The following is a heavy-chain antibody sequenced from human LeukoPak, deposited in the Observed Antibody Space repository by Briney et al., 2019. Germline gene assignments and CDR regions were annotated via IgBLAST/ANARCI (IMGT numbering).Heavy chain of an antibody. Sequence: SETLSLTCTVSGGSISSSSYYWGWIRQPPGKGLEWIGSIYYSGSTYYNPSLKSRVTISVDTSKNQFSLKLSSVTAADTAVYYCARLKSGWYSFDYWGQGTLVTVSS. CDR3: ARLKSGWYSFDY. V-gene: IGHV4-39*01. CDR1: GGSISSSSYY. J-gene: IGHJ4*02. D-gene: IGHD6-19*01. CDR2: IYYSGST.